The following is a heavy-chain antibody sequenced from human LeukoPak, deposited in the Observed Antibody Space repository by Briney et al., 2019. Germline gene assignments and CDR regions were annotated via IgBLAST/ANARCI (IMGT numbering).Heavy chain of an antibody. CDR1: GDSMSDSY. D-gene: IGHD6-19*01. V-gene: IGHV4-4*07. CDR2: IYASGST. Sequence: SETLSLTCTVSGDSMSDSYWSWIRQPAGKGLEWIGRIYASGSTNYNPSLKSRVTISVDTSKNQFSLKLSSVTAADTAVYYCARHERESSGWKYFDYWGQGTLVTVSS. J-gene: IGHJ4*02. CDR3: ARHERESSGWKYFDY.